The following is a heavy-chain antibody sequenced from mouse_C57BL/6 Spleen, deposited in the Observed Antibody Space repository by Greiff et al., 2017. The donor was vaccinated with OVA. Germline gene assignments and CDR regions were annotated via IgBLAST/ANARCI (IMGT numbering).Heavy chain of an antibody. Sequence: DVKLVESGGDLVKPGGSLKLSCAASGFTFSSYGMSWVRQTPDKRLEWVATISSGGSYTYYPDSVKGRFTISRDNAKNTLYRQMSSLKSEDTAMYYCARHEDEAYWGQGTLVTVSA. J-gene: IGHJ3*01. V-gene: IGHV5-6*02. CDR2: ISSGGSYT. CDR3: ARHEDEAY. CDR1: GFTFSSYG.